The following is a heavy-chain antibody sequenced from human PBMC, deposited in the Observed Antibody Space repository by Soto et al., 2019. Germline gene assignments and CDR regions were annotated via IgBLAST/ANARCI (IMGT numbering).Heavy chain of an antibody. CDR1: GFTFSSYA. Sequence: EVQLVESGGGLVQPGGSLRLSCSASGFTFSSYALHWVRQAPGKGLEYISGVRGNGDPPFYADSVKGRFTISRDDSKSTLYLHMSSLSADDAAVYYCVKDGSSGWPYYYGLDVWGQGTTVTVSS. CDR2: VRGNGDPP. J-gene: IGHJ6*02. D-gene: IGHD6-19*01. V-gene: IGHV3-64D*06. CDR3: VKDGSSGWPYYYGLDV.